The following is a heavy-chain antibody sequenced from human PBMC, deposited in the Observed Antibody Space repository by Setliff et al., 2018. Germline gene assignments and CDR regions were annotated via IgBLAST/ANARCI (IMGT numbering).Heavy chain of an antibody. CDR3: TRQASPHPDSSGYYYDLKFYYYMDV. V-gene: IGHV2-5*02. CDR1: GFSLSTSGVG. Sequence: SGPTLVNPTQTLTLTCTFSGFSLSTSGVGVGWIRQPPGKALEWLALIYWDDDKRYSPSLKSRLTITKDTSKNQVVLTMTNMDPVDTATYYCTRQASPHPDSSGYYYDLKFYYYMDVWGKGTTVTVSS. CDR2: IYWDDDK. D-gene: IGHD3-22*01. J-gene: IGHJ6*03.